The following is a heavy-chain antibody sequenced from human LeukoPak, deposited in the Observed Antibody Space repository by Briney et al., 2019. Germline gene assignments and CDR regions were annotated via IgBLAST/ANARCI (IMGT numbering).Heavy chain of an antibody. V-gene: IGHV4-59*01. J-gene: IGHJ4*02. CDR2: IYYTGST. D-gene: IGHD3-3*01. Sequence: PSETLSLTCTVSGGPISSYYWSWIRQPPGKGLEWIGYIYYTGSTSYNPSLKSRVTISVDTSKNQFSLKLSSVTAADTAVYYCARGKVRDDFWSGYYPFDFWGQGTLVTVSS. CDR1: GGPISSYY. CDR3: ARGKVRDDFWSGYYPFDF.